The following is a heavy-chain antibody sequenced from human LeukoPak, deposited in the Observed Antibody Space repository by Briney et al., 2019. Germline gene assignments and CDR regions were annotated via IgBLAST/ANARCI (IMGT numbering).Heavy chain of an antibody. J-gene: IGHJ3*02. CDR1: GGSISSYY. Sequence: SETLSLTCTVSGGSISSYYWSWIRQPPGKGLEWIGYIYYSGSTNHNPSLKSRVTISVDTSKNQFSLKLSSVTAADTAVYYCARSIAGKRDAFDIWGQGTMVTVSS. V-gene: IGHV4-59*01. CDR2: IYYSGST. CDR3: ARSIAGKRDAFDI. D-gene: IGHD6-6*01.